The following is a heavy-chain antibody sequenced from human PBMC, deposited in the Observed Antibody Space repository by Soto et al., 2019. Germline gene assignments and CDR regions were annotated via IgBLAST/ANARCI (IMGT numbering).Heavy chain of an antibody. CDR3: ANEQADYYCFGMDV. J-gene: IGHJ6*02. Sequence: SGGSLRLSCAASGFTFSNYAMHWVRQAPGKGLEWVAVISYDGSNKYYADSVKGRFTISRDNSKSTLYLQMNSLRDEDTAVYYCANEQADYYCFGMDVWGQGTTVTVSS. CDR1: GFTFSNYA. CDR2: ISYDGSNK. V-gene: IGHV3-30*18.